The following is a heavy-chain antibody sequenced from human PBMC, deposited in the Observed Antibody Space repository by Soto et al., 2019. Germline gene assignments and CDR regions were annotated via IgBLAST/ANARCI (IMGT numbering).Heavy chain of an antibody. D-gene: IGHD3-3*01. CDR3: AKPSDFWSGYPLPDY. CDR1: GYTFTDYY. V-gene: IGHV1-2*02. J-gene: IGHJ4*02. Sequence: ASVKVSCKASGYTFTDYYIHWVRQAPGRGLEWMGWINPNSGGTNSAQKFQGRVTMTRDTSISTAYMELSRLRSDDTAVYYCAKPSDFWSGYPLPDYWGQGTLVTVSS. CDR2: INPNSGGT.